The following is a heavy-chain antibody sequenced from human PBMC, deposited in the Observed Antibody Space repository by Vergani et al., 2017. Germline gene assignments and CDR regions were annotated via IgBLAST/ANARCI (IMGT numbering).Heavy chain of an antibody. J-gene: IGHJ4*02. CDR1: GYTFTGYY. Sequence: QVQLVQSGAEVKKPGASVKVSCKASGYTFTGYYMHWVRQAPGQGLEWMGWINPNSGVTNYAQKFQGRVTMTMDTSLITAYMELSRLRSDGSAVYYCARDKRSGRGWSFDFWGQGTLVTVSS. D-gene: IGHD6-19*01. CDR2: INPNSGVT. CDR3: ARDKRSGRGWSFDF. V-gene: IGHV1-2*02.